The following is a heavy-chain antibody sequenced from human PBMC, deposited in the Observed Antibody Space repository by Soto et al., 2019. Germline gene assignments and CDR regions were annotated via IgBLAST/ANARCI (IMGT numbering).Heavy chain of an antibody. J-gene: IGHJ4*02. V-gene: IGHV4-61*01. CDR2: IYYSGIT. CDR3: ASLRGYSYGGLGS. Sequence: QVQLQESGPGLVKPSETLSLTCTVSGGSVSSGSHYWSWIRQPPGKGLEWIGNIYYSGITNYNPSLKRRVTLSVDPSKTQFSLKLSSVTAADTAVYYCASLRGYSYGGLGSWGQGTLVTVSS. CDR1: GGSVSSGSHY. D-gene: IGHD5-18*01.